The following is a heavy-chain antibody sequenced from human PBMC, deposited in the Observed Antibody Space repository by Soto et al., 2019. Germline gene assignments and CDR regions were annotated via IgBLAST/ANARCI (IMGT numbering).Heavy chain of an antibody. CDR3: ASSGWNEDYYYYYGMDV. CDR2: VYHSGNT. V-gene: IGHV4-4*02. J-gene: IGHJ6*02. Sequence: QVQLQESGPGLVEPSGTLSLTCAVSGDSVTRSNWWSWVRQAPGRGLEWIGEVYHSGNTNYNPSFKSRVTMSVDKSKNLFSLKLTSVTAADTAVYFCASSGWNEDYYYYYGMDVWGQGSSVTVSS. CDR1: GDSVTRSNW. D-gene: IGHD1-1*01.